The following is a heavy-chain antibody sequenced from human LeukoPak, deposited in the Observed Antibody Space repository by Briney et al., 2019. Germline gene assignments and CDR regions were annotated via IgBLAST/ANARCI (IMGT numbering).Heavy chain of an antibody. CDR3: AKKVGAGYYYYGMDV. V-gene: IGHV3-23*01. J-gene: IGHJ6*02. D-gene: IGHD3-10*01. Sequence: GGSLRPSCAASGFTLSSYAMSWVRQAPGKGLEWVSAISGSGGSTYYADSVKGRFTISRDNSKNTLYLQMNNLRTEDTAVYYCAKKVGAGYYYYGMDVWGQGTTVTFS. CDR2: ISGSGGST. CDR1: GFTLSSYA.